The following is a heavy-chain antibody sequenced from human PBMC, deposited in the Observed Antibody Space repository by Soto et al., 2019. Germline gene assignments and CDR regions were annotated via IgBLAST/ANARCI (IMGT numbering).Heavy chain of an antibody. CDR3: ARVLKGYYDSSGYAFDI. D-gene: IGHD3-22*01. CDR1: GGTFSSYA. Sequence: VKVSCKASGGTFSSYAISWVRQAPGQGLEWMGGIIPIFGTANYAQKFQGRVTITADESMSTAYMELSSLRSEDTAVYYCARVLKGYYDSSGYAFDIWGQGTMVTVSS. CDR2: IIPIFGTA. V-gene: IGHV1-69*13. J-gene: IGHJ3*02.